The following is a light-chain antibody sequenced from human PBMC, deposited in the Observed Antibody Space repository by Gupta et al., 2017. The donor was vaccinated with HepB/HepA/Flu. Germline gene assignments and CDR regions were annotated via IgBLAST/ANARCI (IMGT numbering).Light chain of an antibody. Sequence: DIQMTQSPSSLSASVGDRVTITCQASQDISNYLNWYQQKPGKAPKLLIYDASNLETGVPSRFSGSGSGTDCTFTISSLQPEEIATYYCQQYDNLHHLMYTFGQGTKLEIK. CDR3: QQYDNLHHLMYT. CDR2: DAS. V-gene: IGKV1-33*01. CDR1: QDISNY. J-gene: IGKJ2*01.